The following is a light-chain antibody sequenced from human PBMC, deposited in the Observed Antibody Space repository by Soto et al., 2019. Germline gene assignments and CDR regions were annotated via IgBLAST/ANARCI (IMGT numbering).Light chain of an antibody. CDR3: HQYGSSPWT. CDR1: QSVSSSY. V-gene: IGKV3-20*01. Sequence: ESVLTKSPGTLSLSPGERATLSCRASQSVSSSYLAWYQQKPGQAPRLLIYGASSRATGIPDRFSGSGSGTDFTLTISRLEPEDFAVYYCHQYGSSPWTFGQGTKVDIK. CDR2: GAS. J-gene: IGKJ1*01.